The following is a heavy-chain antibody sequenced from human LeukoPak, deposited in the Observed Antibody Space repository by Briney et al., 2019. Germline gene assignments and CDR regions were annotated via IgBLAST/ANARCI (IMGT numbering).Heavy chain of an antibody. V-gene: IGHV3-23*01. J-gene: IGHJ5*02. Sequence: PGGSLRPSCAASGFTFSSYAMSWVRQAPGKGLKWVSAISGSGGSTYYADSVKGRFTISRDNSKNTLYLQMNSLRAEDTAVYYCAKTLDYYDSSGYSPWGQGTLVTVSS. D-gene: IGHD3-22*01. CDR2: ISGSGGST. CDR1: GFTFSSYA. CDR3: AKTLDYYDSSGYSP.